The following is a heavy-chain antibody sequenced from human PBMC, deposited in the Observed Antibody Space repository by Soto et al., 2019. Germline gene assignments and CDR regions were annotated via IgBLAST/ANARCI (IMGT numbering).Heavy chain of an antibody. CDR2: ITSSGGST. D-gene: IGHD4-17*01. CDR3: AKRKYGDYVGGFDR. CDR1: GFTFYNYA. J-gene: IGHJ4*02. V-gene: IGHV3-23*01. Sequence: EAQLLESGGGLVLPGGSLRLSCAVSGFTFYNYAMSWVRQPPGKGLEWVSSITSSGGSTYYADSVKGRLTISRDNSENTLYLQMNRLRAEDTAVYYCAKRKYGDYVGGFDRWGQGTLVTVSS.